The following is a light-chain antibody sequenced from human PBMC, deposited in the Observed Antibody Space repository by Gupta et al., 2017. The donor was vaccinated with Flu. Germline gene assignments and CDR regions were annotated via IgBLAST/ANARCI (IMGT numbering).Light chain of an antibody. CDR2: GAS. CDR1: QGIRNE. J-gene: IGKJ5*01. CDR3: LQEDNSPRT. Sequence: AIQMTQSPSSLSASVGDRVIITCRASQGIRNELSWYQQKPGKAPKLLIFGASTVQNEVPSRFSGSGFGTDSTLTITSRQPEDFATYYCLQEDNSPRTFGQGTLLEI. V-gene: IGKV1-6*01.